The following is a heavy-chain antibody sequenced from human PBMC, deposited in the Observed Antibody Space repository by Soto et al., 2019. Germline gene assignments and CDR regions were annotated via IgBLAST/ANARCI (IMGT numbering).Heavy chain of an antibody. J-gene: IGHJ4*02. V-gene: IGHV3-23*01. CDR3: AKRVGGVSRGFFVS. CDR2: IIGSGGST. D-gene: IGHD2-2*01. CDR1: GFTFSSYA. Sequence: EVQLLESGGGLVQPGGSLRLSCAASGFTFSSYAMSWVRQAPGKGLEWVSAIIGSGGSTYYADSVKGRFTISRDNSKNTLYLQMNSLRADDTAVYYCAKRVGGVSRGFFVSWGQRTLVTVSS.